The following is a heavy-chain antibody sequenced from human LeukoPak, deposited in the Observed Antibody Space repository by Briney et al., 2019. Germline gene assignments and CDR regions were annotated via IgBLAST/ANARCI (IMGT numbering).Heavy chain of an antibody. CDR1: GFNLSSHG. CDR2: MWYDGSIK. V-gene: IGHV3-33*01. J-gene: IGHJ4*02. Sequence: GVSLRLSCAASGFNLSSHGMHWVRQAPGKGLEWVAVMWYDGSIKYYADSVKGRFTVSRDNSKNTLYLQLNSLRAEDTAVYYCALLWFGELVGHWGQGTLVTVSS. D-gene: IGHD3-10*01. CDR3: ALLWFGELVGH.